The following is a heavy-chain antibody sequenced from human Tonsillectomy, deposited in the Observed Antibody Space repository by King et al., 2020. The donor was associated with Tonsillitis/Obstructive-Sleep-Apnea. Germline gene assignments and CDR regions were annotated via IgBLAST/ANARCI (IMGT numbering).Heavy chain of an antibody. D-gene: IGHD1-26*01. J-gene: IGHJ4*02. CDR2: IWYDGSNK. V-gene: IGHV3-33*01. Sequence: VQLVESGGGVVQPGRSLRLSCAASGFTCSSYGMHCVRQAPGKGLEWVAVIWYDGSNKYYAESGKGRFTISRDNSKNTLYLQMNSLRAEDTAVYYCAREAVGATYYYFDYWGQGTLVTVSS. CDR3: AREAVGATYYYFDY. CDR1: GFTCSSYG.